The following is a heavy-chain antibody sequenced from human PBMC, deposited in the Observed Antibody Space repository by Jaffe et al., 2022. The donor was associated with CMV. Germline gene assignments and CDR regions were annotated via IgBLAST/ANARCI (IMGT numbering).Heavy chain of an antibody. D-gene: IGHD3-3*01. V-gene: IGHV3-23*04. Sequence: EVQLVESGGGLVQPGGSLRLSCAASGFTFSSYAMSWVRQAPGKGLEWVSAISGSGGSTYYADSVKGRFTISRDNSKNTLYLQMNSLRAEDTAVYYCAKDSIFGVVIIQASWDYWGQGTLVTVSS. J-gene: IGHJ4*02. CDR3: AKDSIFGVVIIQASWDY. CDR1: GFTFSSYA. CDR2: ISGSGGST.